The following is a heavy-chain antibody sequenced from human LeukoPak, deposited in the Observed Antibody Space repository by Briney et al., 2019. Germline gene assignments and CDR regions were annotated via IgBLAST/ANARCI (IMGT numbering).Heavy chain of an antibody. V-gene: IGHV3-30-3*01. D-gene: IGHD5-18*01. J-gene: IGHJ4*02. CDR1: GFTFSRYA. CDR3: ARDPWRGDTAMVYPHY. Sequence: GRSLRLSCAASGFTFSRYAMHWVRQAPGKGLEWVAVISYDGSNKYYADSVKGRFTISRDNSKNTLYLQMNSLRAEDTAVYYCARDPWRGDTAMVYPHYWGQGTLATVSS. CDR2: ISYDGSNK.